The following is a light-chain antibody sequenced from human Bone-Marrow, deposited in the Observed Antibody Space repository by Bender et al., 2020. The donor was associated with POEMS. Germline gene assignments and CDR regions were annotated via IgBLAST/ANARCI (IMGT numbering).Light chain of an antibody. Sequence: QSALTQPPSASGSPGQSVTISCTGTSSDVGRYDYVSWYQQHPGKAPKLMVFEVNKRPSGVPDRFSGSKSGNTASLTVSGLQAEDEADYYCSSFAGSNNLGVFGGGTKLTV. V-gene: IGLV2-8*01. J-gene: IGLJ3*02. CDR1: SSDVGRYDY. CDR3: SSFAGSNNLGV. CDR2: EVN.